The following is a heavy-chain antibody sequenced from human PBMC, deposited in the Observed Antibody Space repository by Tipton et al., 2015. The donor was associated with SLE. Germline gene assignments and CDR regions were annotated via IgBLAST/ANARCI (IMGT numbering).Heavy chain of an antibody. D-gene: IGHD2-15*01. CDR3: ARHVGVAYYYAMDV. CDR2: IYYSGTT. Sequence: TLSLTCTVSGGSISSGGYYWTWIRQLPGKGLEWIGYIYYSGTTYYNPSLGSRVIISVDTSKNQFSLRLSSVTAADTAMYYCARHVGVAYYYAMDVWGQGTTVVISS. J-gene: IGHJ6*02. V-gene: IGHV4-30-4*08. CDR1: GGSISSGGYY.